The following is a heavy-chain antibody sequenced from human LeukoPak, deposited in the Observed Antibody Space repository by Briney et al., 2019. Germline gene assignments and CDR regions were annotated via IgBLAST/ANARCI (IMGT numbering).Heavy chain of an antibody. CDR2: IYTSGNT. Sequence: SQTLSLTCTVSGGSMNSNSSYWSWIRQPAGKGLEWIGRIYTSGNTNYNPSLKSRVTISVDTSKNQFSLKLSSVTAADTAVYYCARIPSTSDYFDYWGQGTLVTVSS. D-gene: IGHD2-2*01. CDR1: GGSMNSNSSY. V-gene: IGHV4-61*02. J-gene: IGHJ4*02. CDR3: ARIPSTSDYFDY.